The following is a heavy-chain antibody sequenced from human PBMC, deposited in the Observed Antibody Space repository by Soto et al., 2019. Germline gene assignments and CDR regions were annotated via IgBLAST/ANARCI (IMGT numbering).Heavy chain of an antibody. Sequence: QVQLVGSGGGLVKPGGCLRLSCAASGFTFSDYFLTWIRQAPGKGLEWVAYIGSSSSDTNYADSVKGRFTISRDNAKNSLFLQMNNLRVDDTAVYYCARDYDFWSGYLSGHFDYWGQGTLVTVSS. V-gene: IGHV3-11*06. CDR1: GFTFSDYF. CDR2: IGSSSSDT. D-gene: IGHD3-3*01. J-gene: IGHJ4*02. CDR3: ARDYDFWSGYLSGHFDY.